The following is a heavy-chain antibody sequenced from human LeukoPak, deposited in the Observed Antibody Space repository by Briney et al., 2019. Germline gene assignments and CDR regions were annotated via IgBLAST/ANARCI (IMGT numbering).Heavy chain of an antibody. Sequence: PGGSLRLSCAASGFTVSSNYMSWVRQAPGKGLEWVSVIYSGGSTYYADSVKGRFTISRDNSKNTLYLQMNSLRAEDTAVYYCANWVYDILTENYYFDYWGQGTLVTVSS. CDR1: GFTVSSNY. V-gene: IGHV3-66*01. J-gene: IGHJ4*02. CDR3: ANWVYDILTENYYFDY. CDR2: IYSGGST. D-gene: IGHD3-9*01.